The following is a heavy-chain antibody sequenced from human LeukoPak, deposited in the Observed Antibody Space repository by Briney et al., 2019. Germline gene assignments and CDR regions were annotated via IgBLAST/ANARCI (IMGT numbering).Heavy chain of an antibody. D-gene: IGHD3-22*01. Sequence: SEARSLTCTVSGGSISSGGYYWSWIRQHPGKGLEWIGYIYYSGSTYYNPSLKSRVTMSVDTSKNQFSLKLSSVTAADTAVYYCARDATHDSSGYYYNWGQGTLVTVSS. CDR1: GGSISSGGYY. J-gene: IGHJ4*02. V-gene: IGHV4-31*03. CDR3: ARDATHDSSGYYYN. CDR2: IYYSGST.